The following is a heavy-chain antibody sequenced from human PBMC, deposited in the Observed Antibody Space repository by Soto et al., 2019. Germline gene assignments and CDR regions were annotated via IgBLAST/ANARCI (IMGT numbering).Heavy chain of an antibody. V-gene: IGHV4-59*01. CDR3: ARGDTSSPGYLQQ. CDR2: NYYSGST. J-gene: IGHJ1*01. CDR1: GGSISSNY. D-gene: IGHD6-6*01. Sequence: QVQLQESGPGLVKPSETLSLTCTVSGGSISSNYWSWIRQPPGKGLEWIGYNYYSGSTNFNPSLNSRVSISVDMSKNQFSLKLSSVTAADTAVYYCARGDTSSPGYLQQWVQGILVTVSS.